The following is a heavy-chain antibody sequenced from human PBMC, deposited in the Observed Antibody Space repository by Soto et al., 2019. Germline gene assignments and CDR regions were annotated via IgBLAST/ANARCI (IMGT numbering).Heavy chain of an antibody. V-gene: IGHV1-69*04. J-gene: IGHJ5*01. CDR2: IIPLHDMT. CDR3: VRDSGDYGDPWGWFDS. Sequence: QVQLVQSGAEVKKPGSSVKVSCKASGGTFNSYAISWVRQAPGKGLEWIGGIIPLHDMTKYAQRLEGRVTITADGSTSTAYMELSGLRSEDTDLYVCVRDSGDYGDPWGWFDSWGQGTLVTVSS. D-gene: IGHD4-17*01. CDR1: GGTFNSYA.